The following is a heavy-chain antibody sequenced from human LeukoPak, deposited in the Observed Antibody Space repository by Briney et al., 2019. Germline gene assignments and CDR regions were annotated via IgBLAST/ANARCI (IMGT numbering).Heavy chain of an antibody. CDR2: ISAYNGNT. CDR3: ARYTDILTGYSLDY. D-gene: IGHD3-9*01. Sequence: ASVKVSCKASGYTFTSYGISWVRQAPGQGLEWMGWISAYNGNTNYAQKLQGRVTMTTDTSTSTAYMELRGLRSDDTAVYYCARYTDILTGYSLDYWGQGTLVTVSS. J-gene: IGHJ4*02. CDR1: GYTFTSYG. V-gene: IGHV1-18*04.